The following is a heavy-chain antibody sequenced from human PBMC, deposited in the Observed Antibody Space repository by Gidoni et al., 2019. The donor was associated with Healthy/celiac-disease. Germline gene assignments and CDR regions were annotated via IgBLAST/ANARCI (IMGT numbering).Heavy chain of an antibody. D-gene: IGHD6-13*01. CDR2: IYPGDSDT. V-gene: IGHV5-51*01. Sequence: EVQLVQSGAAVKKPGEPLKSSGKGSGYSFTSYWIGWVRQMPGKGLEWMGIIYPGDSDTRYSPSFQGQVTISADKSISTAYLQWSSLKASDTAMYYCARPFEGSSWYFDYWGQGTLVTVSS. CDR1: GYSFTSYW. CDR3: ARPFEGSSWYFDY. J-gene: IGHJ4*02.